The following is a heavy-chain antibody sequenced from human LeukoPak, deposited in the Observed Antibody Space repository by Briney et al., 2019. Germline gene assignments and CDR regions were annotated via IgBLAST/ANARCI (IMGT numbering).Heavy chain of an antibody. J-gene: IGHJ4*02. CDR1: GFTVSSNY. CDR3: AKGSGSYSYYFDY. V-gene: IGHV3-23*01. CDR2: ISGSGGST. D-gene: IGHD1-26*01. Sequence: GGSLRLSCAASGFTVSSNYMSWVRQAPGKGLEWVSAISGSGGSTYYADSVKGRFTISRDNSKNTLYLQMNSLRAEDTAVYYCAKGSGSYSYYFDYWGQGTLVTVSS.